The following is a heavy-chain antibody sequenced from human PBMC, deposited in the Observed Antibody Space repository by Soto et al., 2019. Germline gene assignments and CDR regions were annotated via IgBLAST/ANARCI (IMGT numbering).Heavy chain of an antibody. V-gene: IGHV3-48*03. D-gene: IGHD6-19*01. J-gene: IGHJ3*02. Sequence: GGSLRLSCAASGFTFSSYEMNWVRQAPGKGLEWVSYISSSGSTIYYADSVKGRFTISRDNAKNSLYLQMNSLRVEDTSVYYCAGIAVAGTGAFDIWGQGTMVTVSS. CDR1: GFTFSSYE. CDR3: AGIAVAGTGAFDI. CDR2: ISSSGSTI.